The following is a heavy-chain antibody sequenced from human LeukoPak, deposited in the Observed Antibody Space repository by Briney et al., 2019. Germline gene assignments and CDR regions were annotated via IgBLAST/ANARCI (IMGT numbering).Heavy chain of an antibody. V-gene: IGHV4-59*12. J-gene: IGHJ4*02. CDR2: IYYSGST. D-gene: IGHD6-19*01. CDR1: GGSISSYY. Sequence: SETLSLTCTVSGGSISSYYWSWIRQPPGKGLEWIGYIYYSGSTNYNPSLKSRVTISVDTSKNQFSLKLSSVTAADTAVYYCGHSVAPYYFDYWGQGTLVTVSS. CDR3: GHSVAPYYFDY.